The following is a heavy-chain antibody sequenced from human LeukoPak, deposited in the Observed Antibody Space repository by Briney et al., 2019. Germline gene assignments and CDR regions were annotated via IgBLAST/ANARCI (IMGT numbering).Heavy chain of an antibody. V-gene: IGHV4-34*01. CDR2: INHSGST. D-gene: IGHD4-17*01. CDR1: GGSFSGYY. Sequence: SETLSVTCAVHGGSFSGYYWSWIRQPPGKGLEWIGEINHSGSTNYNPSLKSRVTISVDTSKNQFSLKLSSVTAADTAVYYCARGNYGDPSPYFDYWGQGTLVTVSS. J-gene: IGHJ4*02. CDR3: ARGNYGDPSPYFDY.